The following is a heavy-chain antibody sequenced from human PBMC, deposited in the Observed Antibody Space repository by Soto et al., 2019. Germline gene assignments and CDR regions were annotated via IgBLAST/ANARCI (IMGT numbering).Heavy chain of an antibody. CDR2: ISRDADTK. D-gene: IGHD3-10*01. Sequence: QVHLVESGGGVVQPGTSLRLSCAASGFTFSGHDMHWVRQAPGKGLEWGALISRDADTKYYAESVKGRFAISRDNSNNTLVMYLNTVRFDDAAVYYCVISRGTLEYYINDMDVCGQGTTVTVSS. J-gene: IGHJ6*02. CDR1: GFTFSGHD. V-gene: IGHV3-30*03. CDR3: VISRGTLEYYINDMDV.